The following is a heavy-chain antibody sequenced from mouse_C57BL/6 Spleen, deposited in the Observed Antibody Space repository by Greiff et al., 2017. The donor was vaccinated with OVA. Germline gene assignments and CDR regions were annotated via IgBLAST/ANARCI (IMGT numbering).Heavy chain of an antibody. V-gene: IGHV1-85*01. Sequence: QVQLQQSGPELVKPGASVKLSCKASGYTFTSYDINWVKQRPGQGLEWIGWIYPRDGSTKYNEKFKGKATLTVDTSSSTAYMELHSLTSEDSAVYFCARSGPRWLPEYAMDYWGQGTSVTFSS. CDR3: ARSGPRWLPEYAMDY. D-gene: IGHD2-3*01. CDR1: GYTFTSYD. J-gene: IGHJ4*01. CDR2: IYPRDGST.